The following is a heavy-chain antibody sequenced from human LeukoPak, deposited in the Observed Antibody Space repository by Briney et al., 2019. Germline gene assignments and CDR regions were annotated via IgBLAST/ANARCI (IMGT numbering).Heavy chain of an antibody. J-gene: IGHJ2*01. Sequence: GGSLRHSCAGSGFTFSSYAMHGVRQAPGKGLEWVAVISYDGSNKYYADSVKGRFTISRDNSKNTLYLQMNSLRAEDTAVYYCARDPWYSSSSLSWYFDLWGCGTLVTVSS. V-gene: IGHV3-30*04. CDR2: ISYDGSNK. CDR3: ARDPWYSSSSLSWYFDL. D-gene: IGHD6-6*01. CDR1: GFTFSSYA.